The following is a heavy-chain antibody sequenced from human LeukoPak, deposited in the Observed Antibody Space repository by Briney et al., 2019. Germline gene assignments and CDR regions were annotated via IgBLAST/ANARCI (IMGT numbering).Heavy chain of an antibody. CDR3: ARDFGWPNELDY. CDR2: IIPILGIA. Sequence: SVKVSCKASGGTFSSYTISWVRQAPGQGLGWMGRIIPILGIANYAQKFQGRVTITADKSTSTAYMELSSLRSEDTAVYYCARDFGWPNELDYWGQGTLVTVSS. CDR1: GGTFSSYT. V-gene: IGHV1-69*04. D-gene: IGHD1-1*01. J-gene: IGHJ4*02.